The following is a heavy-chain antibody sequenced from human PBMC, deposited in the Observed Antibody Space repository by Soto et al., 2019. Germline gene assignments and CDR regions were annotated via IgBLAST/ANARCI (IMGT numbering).Heavy chain of an antibody. CDR3: ARERGRKYCSSTSCPLYYYYYGMDV. J-gene: IGHJ6*02. V-gene: IGHV4-34*01. CDR2: INHSGST. CDR1: GGSFSGYY. D-gene: IGHD2-2*01. Sequence: ETLSLTCAVYGGSFSGYYWSWIRQPPGKGLEWIGEINHSGSTNYNPSLKSRVTISVDTSKNQFSLKLSSVTAADTAVYYCARERGRKYCSSTSCPLYYYYYGMDVWGQGTTVTVSS.